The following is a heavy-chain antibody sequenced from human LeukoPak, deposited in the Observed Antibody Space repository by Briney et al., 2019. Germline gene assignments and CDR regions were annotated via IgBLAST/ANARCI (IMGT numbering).Heavy chain of an antibody. CDR2: FDPEDGET. CDR1: GYTLTELS. J-gene: IGHJ4*02. Sequence: RASVKVSCKVSGYTLTELSMHWVRQAPGKGLEWMGGFDPEDGETIYAQKFQGRVTITEDTSTDTAYMELSSLRSEDTAVYYCATLPWGSWYYWGQGTLVTVSS. D-gene: IGHD6-13*01. CDR3: ATLPWGSWYY. V-gene: IGHV1-24*01.